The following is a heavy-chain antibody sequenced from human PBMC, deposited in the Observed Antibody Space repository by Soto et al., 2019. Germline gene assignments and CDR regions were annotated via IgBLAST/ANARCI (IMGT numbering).Heavy chain of an antibody. CDR1: GGTFSSYA. CDR2: IIPIFGTA. J-gene: IGHJ6*02. V-gene: IGHV1-69*05. Sequence: SVKVSCKASGGTFSSYAISWVRQAPGQGLEWMGGIIPIFGTANYAQKFQGRVTITTDESMSTAYMELSRLRSDDTAVYYCARDGVHGYSRGWYGFYGMDVWGQGTTVTVSS. CDR3: ARDGVHGYSRGWYGFYGMDV. D-gene: IGHD6-19*01.